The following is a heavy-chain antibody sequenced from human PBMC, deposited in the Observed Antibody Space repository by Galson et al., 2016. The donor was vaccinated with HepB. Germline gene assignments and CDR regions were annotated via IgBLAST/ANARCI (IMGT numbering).Heavy chain of an antibody. J-gene: IGHJ6*02. CDR2: ISGRDIT. CDR3: ARDADFGVAYGMDV. V-gene: IGHV3-53*01. CDR1: GFIASNNH. Sequence: SLRLSCAASGFIASNNHMTWVRQGPGKGLEWVSLISGRDITFYADSVKGRFTISRDNSKNTVFLQMNSLRVEDTAVYYCARDADFGVAYGMDVRGQGTTVTVSS. D-gene: IGHD3-3*01.